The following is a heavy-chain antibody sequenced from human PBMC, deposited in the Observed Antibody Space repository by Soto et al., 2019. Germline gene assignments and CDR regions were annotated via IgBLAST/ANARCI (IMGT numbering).Heavy chain of an antibody. CDR3: ARMATFGSLNWFDP. Sequence: GASVKVSCKASGYICTNNDVSWVRQAAGQGLEWMGWMNPGSGDTGYAQKFQGRVTMTRDISIATAYMELSSLRSDDTAIYYCARMATFGSLNWFDPWGQGTLVTVSS. CDR1: GYICTNND. D-gene: IGHD3-16*01. V-gene: IGHV1-8*01. J-gene: IGHJ5*02. CDR2: MNPGSGDT.